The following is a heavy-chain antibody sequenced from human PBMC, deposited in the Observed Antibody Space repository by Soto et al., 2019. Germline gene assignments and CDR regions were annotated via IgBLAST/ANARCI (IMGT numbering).Heavy chain of an antibody. Sequence: QVQLVESGGGVVQPGRSLRLSCAASGFTFSSYAMHWVRQAPGKGLEWVAVISYDGSNKYYADSVKGRFTISRDNSKNTLYLQMNSLRAEDTAVYYCTRETYYYGSGSYSRYYYYGMDVWGQGTTVTVSS. D-gene: IGHD3-10*01. J-gene: IGHJ6*02. CDR2: ISYDGSNK. CDR1: GFTFSSYA. V-gene: IGHV3-30-3*01. CDR3: TRETYYYGSGSYSRYYYYGMDV.